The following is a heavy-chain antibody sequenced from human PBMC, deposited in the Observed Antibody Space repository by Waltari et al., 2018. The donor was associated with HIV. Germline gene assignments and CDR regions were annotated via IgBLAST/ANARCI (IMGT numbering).Heavy chain of an antibody. CDR1: GDTVADSY. V-gene: IGHV1-2*02. J-gene: IGHJ6*02. Sequence: QLQMGQSGTEVKKPGDSVKVSCRASGDTVADSYIHWMRQAPGKGLEWMGWISPNTGGTNYPQNFQGRVTLTRDTSISTVFLELRSLRSDDSAIYYCAREKRLGLDGMDVWGPGTTVIVSS. CDR2: ISPNTGGT. CDR3: AREKRLGLDGMDV. D-gene: IGHD6-19*01.